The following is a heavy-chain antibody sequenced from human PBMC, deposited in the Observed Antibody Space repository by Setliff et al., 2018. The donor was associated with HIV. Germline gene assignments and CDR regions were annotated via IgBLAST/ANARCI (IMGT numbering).Heavy chain of an antibody. D-gene: IGHD4-17*01. V-gene: IGHV3-48*03. CDR2: IDSSSTI. CDR3: ARDPDYGDFIALDI. J-gene: IGHJ3*02. Sequence: GGSLRLSCAASGFTFSSYEMNWVRQAPGKGLEWVSYIDSSSTIYYADSVKGRFTISRDKAKNSLYLQMNSLRAEDTAVYYCARDPDYGDFIALDIWGQGTMVTVSS. CDR1: GFTFSSYE.